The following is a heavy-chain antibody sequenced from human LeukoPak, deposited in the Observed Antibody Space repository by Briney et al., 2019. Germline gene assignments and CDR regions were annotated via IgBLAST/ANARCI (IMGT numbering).Heavy chain of an antibody. V-gene: IGHV3-33*01. CDR3: VRDDRRYGDYGYFDY. Sequence: AGRSLRLSCAASGFTFSSYGMHWVRQAPGKGLEWVAVIWYDGSNKYYADSVKGRFTISRDNSKNTLYLQMNSLRAEDTAVYYCVRDDRRYGDYGYFDYWGQGTLVTVSS. CDR2: IWYDGSNK. J-gene: IGHJ4*02. CDR1: GFTFSSYG. D-gene: IGHD4-17*01.